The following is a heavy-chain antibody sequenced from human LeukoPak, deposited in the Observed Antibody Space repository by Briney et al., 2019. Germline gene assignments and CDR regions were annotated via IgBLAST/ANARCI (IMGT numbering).Heavy chain of an antibody. CDR3: ASRYNWSADWFDP. V-gene: IGHV1-69*04. D-gene: IGHD1-1*01. J-gene: IGHJ5*02. Sequence: WASVKVSCKASGGTFSSYAISWVRQAPGQGLEWMGRIIPILGIANYAQKFQGRVTITADKSTSTAYMELSSLRSEDTAVYYCASRYNWSADWFDPWGQGTLVTVSS. CDR1: GGTFSSYA. CDR2: IIPILGIA.